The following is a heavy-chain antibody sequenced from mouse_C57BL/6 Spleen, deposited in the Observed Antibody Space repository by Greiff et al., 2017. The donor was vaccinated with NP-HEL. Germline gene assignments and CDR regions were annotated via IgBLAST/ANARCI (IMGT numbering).Heavy chain of an antibody. J-gene: IGHJ1*03. Sequence: QVQLKQSGAELVRPGTSVKVSCKASGYAFTNYLIEWVKQRPGQGLEWIGVINPGSGGTNYNEKFKGKATLTADKSSSTAYMQLSSLTSEDSAVYYCARLRAYFDVWGTGTTVTVSS. CDR1: GYAFTNYL. CDR3: ARLRAYFDV. CDR2: INPGSGGT. V-gene: IGHV1-54*01. D-gene: IGHD3-3*01.